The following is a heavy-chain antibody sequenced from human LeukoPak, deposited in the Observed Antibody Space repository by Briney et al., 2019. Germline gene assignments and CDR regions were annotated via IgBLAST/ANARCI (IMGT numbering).Heavy chain of an antibody. CDR1: GFTFSSYA. CDR2: ISGSGGST. V-gene: IGHV3-23*01. CDR3: AKLAHSGYYYYFDY. J-gene: IGHJ4*02. Sequence: GGSLRLSCAASGFTFSSYAMSWVRQAPGKGLEWVSAISGSGGSTYYADSVMGRFTISRDNSKNTLYLHMNSLRAEDTALYYCAKLAHSGYYYYFDYWGQGTLVTVSS. D-gene: IGHD3-22*01.